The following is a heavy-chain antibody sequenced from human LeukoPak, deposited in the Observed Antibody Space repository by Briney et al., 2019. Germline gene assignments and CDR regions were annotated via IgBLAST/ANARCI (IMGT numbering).Heavy chain of an antibody. CDR2: INHSGST. D-gene: IGHD3-10*01. J-gene: IGHJ4*02. V-gene: IGHV4-34*01. CDR3: ARGVWGYGSGSYQPPYFDY. CDR1: GGSFSGYY. Sequence: SETLSLTCAVYGGSFSGYYWSWIRQPPGKGLEWIGEINHSGSTNYNPSLRSRVTISVDTSKNQFSLKLSSVTAADTAVYYCARGVWGYGSGSYQPPYFDYWGQGTLVTVSS.